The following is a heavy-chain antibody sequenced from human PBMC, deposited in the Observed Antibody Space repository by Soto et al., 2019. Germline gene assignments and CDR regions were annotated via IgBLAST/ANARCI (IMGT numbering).Heavy chain of an antibody. V-gene: IGHV1-69*06. Sequence: SLNVSCKASGGTFGSDAITWVRQAPGQGLEWVGRIIPIFGTTNYAQNLQGRVTISADKSTLTSYMELHSLTSDDTALYYCARDRTDSGYYTNWLDPWGQGTQVTVSS. CDR3: ARDRTDSGYYTNWLDP. CDR1: GGTFGSDA. J-gene: IGHJ5*02. D-gene: IGHD3-22*01. CDR2: IIPIFGTT.